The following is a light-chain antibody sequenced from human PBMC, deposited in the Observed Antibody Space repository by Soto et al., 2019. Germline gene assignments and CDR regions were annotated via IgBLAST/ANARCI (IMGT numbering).Light chain of an antibody. CDR1: QSISSY. CDR2: GAS. V-gene: IGKV1-39*01. CDR3: QQSYSTPPIT. Sequence: DIQMTQSPSSLSASVGDRVTITCRASQSISSYLNWYQQKPGKPPKLLIYGASSLQSGVPSRFSGSGSGTDFTLTISSLQPEDFATYYCQQSYSTPPITFGQGTRLEIK. J-gene: IGKJ5*01.